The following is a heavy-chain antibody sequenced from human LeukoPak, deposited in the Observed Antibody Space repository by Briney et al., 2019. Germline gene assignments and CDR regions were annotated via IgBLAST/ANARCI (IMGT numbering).Heavy chain of an antibody. Sequence: PGGSLRLSWAASGFTFDDYAMRWVRQAPGKGLEWVSGISWDSGSIDYADSVKGRFTMSRDNPNHPLYLQMKSLRAEATALYYCAKGATHYDFWSGYFKEDWFAPWGQGTLVTVSS. D-gene: IGHD3-3*01. J-gene: IGHJ5*02. V-gene: IGHV3-9*01. CDR1: GFTFDDYA. CDR2: ISWDSGSI. CDR3: AKGATHYDFWSGYFKEDWFAP.